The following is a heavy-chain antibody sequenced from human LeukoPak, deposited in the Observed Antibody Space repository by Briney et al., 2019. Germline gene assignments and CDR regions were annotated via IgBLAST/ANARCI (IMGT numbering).Heavy chain of an antibody. J-gene: IGHJ4*02. CDR1: GFAVSSNY. V-gene: IGHV3-66*02. Sequence: GGSLRLSCAASGFAVSSNYMSWVRQAPGKGLEWVSVIYSGGSTYYAESVKGRFSISRDNSKNTLYLQMNSLRAEDTAVYYCARERGYYYDSSGYFAYWGQGTLVTVSS. CDR2: IYSGGST. D-gene: IGHD3-22*01. CDR3: ARERGYYYDSSGYFAY.